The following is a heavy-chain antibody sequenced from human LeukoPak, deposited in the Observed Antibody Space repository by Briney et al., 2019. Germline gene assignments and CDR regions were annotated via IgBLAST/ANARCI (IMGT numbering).Heavy chain of an antibody. Sequence: ASVKVSCKASGYTFTSYGISWVRQAPGQGLEWMGWISAYNGNTNYAQKLQGRVTMTTDTSTSTAYMELRSLRSDDTAVCYCARVPRGYNYGQEGYFDYWGQGTLVTVSS. CDR1: GYTFTSYG. D-gene: IGHD5-18*01. CDR2: ISAYNGNT. J-gene: IGHJ4*02. CDR3: ARVPRGYNYGQEGYFDY. V-gene: IGHV1-18*01.